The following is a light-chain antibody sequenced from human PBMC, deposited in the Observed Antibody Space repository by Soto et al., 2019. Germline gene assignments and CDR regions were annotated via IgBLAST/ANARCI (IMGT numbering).Light chain of an antibody. CDR1: SSNIGNNY. CDR2: DNN. Sequence: QSALTQPPSVSAAPGQKVTISCSGSSSNIGNNYVSWYQQLPGTAPKLLIYDNNKRPSGIPDRFSGSKSGTSATLGITGLQSGDEAHYYCGTWDSSLSTSVFGTGTKLTVL. V-gene: IGLV1-51*01. CDR3: GTWDSSLSTSV. J-gene: IGLJ1*01.